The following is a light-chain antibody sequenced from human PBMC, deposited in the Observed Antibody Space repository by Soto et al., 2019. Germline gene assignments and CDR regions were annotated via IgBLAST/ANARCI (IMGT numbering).Light chain of an antibody. CDR2: GAS. Sequence: EIVMTQSPGTLSVSPGEGATLSCGASQSVSSNLAWYQQKPGQAPRLLIYGASTRATGIPARFSGTGSGTEFTLTISSLQSEDFAVYYCQQYHNWVTFGGGTKVEIK. J-gene: IGKJ4*01. CDR1: QSVSSN. CDR3: QQYHNWVT. V-gene: IGKV3D-15*01.